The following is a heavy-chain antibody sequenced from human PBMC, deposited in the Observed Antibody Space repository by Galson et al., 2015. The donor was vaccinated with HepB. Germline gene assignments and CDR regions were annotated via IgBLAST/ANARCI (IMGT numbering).Heavy chain of an antibody. CDR2: TYYRSKWNN. D-gene: IGHD7-27*01. CDR3: ARAPTGGWYLDL. CDR1: GDSVSSNSAA. Sequence: CAISGDSVSSNSAAWNWIRQSPSRGLEWLGRTYYRSKWNNDYAVSVKNRITINPDTSKNQFSLQLNSVTPEDAAVYYCARAPTGGWYLDLWGRGILVTVSS. V-gene: IGHV6-1*01. J-gene: IGHJ2*01.